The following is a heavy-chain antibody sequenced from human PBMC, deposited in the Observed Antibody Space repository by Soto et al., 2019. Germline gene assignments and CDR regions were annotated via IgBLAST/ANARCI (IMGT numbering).Heavy chain of an antibody. Sequence: SGPTLVNPTQTLTLTGTFSGFSLITSGMCVSWIRQPPGKALEWLARIDWDDDKYYSTSLKTRLTISKDTSKNQVVLTMTNMDPVDTATYYCARDIVSLDQYGLDVWGQGTTVTVSS. D-gene: IGHD2-15*01. CDR2: IDWDDDK. CDR3: ARDIVSLDQYGLDV. V-gene: IGHV2-70*11. CDR1: GFSLITSGMC. J-gene: IGHJ6*02.